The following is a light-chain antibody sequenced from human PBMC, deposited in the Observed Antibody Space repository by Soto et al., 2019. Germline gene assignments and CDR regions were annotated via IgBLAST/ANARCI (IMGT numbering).Light chain of an antibody. CDR3: NSYTSSTAYV. V-gene: IGLV2-14*01. CDR1: SSDVGRYNY. CDR2: EVS. Sequence: QSALTQPASVSGSPGQSITISCTGASSDVGRYNYVSWYQLHPGKAPKLIIYEVSNRPSGVSNRFSGSKSGNTASLTISGLRAEDEADYYCNSYTSSTAYVFGTGKGHRP. J-gene: IGLJ1*01.